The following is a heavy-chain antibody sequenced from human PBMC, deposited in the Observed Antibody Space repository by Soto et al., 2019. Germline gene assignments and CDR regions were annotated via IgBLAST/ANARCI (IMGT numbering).Heavy chain of an antibody. CDR2: ISHSGIT. CDR1: GGSITSANW. V-gene: IGHV4-4*02. CDR3: ARVLRGWFDP. J-gene: IGHJ5*02. Sequence: SETLSLTCAVSGGSITSANWWTWVRQPPGGGLEWIGEISHSGITNYKASLESRVTMSVDKTKNDVSLKLTSVTAADTAVYYCARVLRGWFDPWGQGTPVTVSS.